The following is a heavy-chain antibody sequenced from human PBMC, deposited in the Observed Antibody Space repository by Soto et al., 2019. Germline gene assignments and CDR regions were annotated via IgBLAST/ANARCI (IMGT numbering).Heavy chain of an antibody. J-gene: IGHJ4*02. V-gene: IGHV3-23*01. CDR2: ISGSGGST. Sequence: GSLRLSCAASGFTFSSYAMSWVRQAPGKGLEWVSAISGSGGSTYYADSVKGRFTISRDNSKNTLYLQMNSLRAEDTAVYYCAKVYCSGGSCYPFYFDYWGQGTLVTVSS. CDR1: GFTFSSYA. D-gene: IGHD2-15*01. CDR3: AKVYCSGGSCYPFYFDY.